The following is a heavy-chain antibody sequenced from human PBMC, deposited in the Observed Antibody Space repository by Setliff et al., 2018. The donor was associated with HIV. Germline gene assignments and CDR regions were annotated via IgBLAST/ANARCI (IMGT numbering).Heavy chain of an antibody. CDR1: GYTFTAYY. J-gene: IGHJ3*02. CDR3: ARDDGFDI. V-gene: IGHV1-2*06. Sequence: ASVKVSCKASGYTFTAYYIHWVRQAPGQGLEWMGRIDPNFGGTNYAQKFQGRVSMTRDTSISTAYMELSRLRSDDTAVYYCARDDGFDIWGQGTMLTVSS. CDR2: IDPNFGGT.